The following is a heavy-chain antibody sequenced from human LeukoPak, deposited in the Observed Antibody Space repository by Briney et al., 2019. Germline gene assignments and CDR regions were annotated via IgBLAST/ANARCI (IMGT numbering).Heavy chain of an antibody. CDR3: ARHCSSTSCYDAFDI. V-gene: IGHV1-2*02. CDR1: GGTFTGYY. Sequence: ASVKVSCKASGGTFTGYYMHWVRQAPGQGLEWMGWINPNSGGTNYAQKFQGRVTMTRDTSIGTAYMELSRLRSDDTAVYYCARHCSSTSCYDAFDIWGQGTMVTVSS. J-gene: IGHJ3*02. D-gene: IGHD2-2*01. CDR2: INPNSGGT.